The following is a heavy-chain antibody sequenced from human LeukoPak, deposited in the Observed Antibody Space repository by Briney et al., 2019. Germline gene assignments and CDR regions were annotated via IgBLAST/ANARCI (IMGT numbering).Heavy chain of an antibody. J-gene: IGHJ4*02. Sequence: GGSLRLSCVASGSPFSSYWMTWVRQAPGKGLEWVANIKQDGSKKSYVDSVKGRFTISRDNAKNSLYLQMNSLRAEDTAIYYCTRVGYVDEGIDYWGQGTLVTVSS. CDR2: IKQDGSKK. CDR1: GSPFSSYW. CDR3: TRVGYVDEGIDY. D-gene: IGHD4-17*01. V-gene: IGHV3-7*04.